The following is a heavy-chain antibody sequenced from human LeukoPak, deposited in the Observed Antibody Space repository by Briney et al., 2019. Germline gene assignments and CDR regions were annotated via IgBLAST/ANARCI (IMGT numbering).Heavy chain of an antibody. V-gene: IGHV3-23*01. CDR3: AKDRLLNCRGDCYIFDY. J-gene: IGHJ4*02. Sequence: GGSLRLSCAASGFTFSSHAMTWVRQAPGKGLEWVSIISGSGGSTSYADSMKGRFTISRDNSKDTLYLEMNSLRAEDTAVYYCAKDRLLNCRGDCYIFDYWGQGTVVTVSS. CDR2: ISGSGGST. D-gene: IGHD2-21*02. CDR1: GFTFSSHA.